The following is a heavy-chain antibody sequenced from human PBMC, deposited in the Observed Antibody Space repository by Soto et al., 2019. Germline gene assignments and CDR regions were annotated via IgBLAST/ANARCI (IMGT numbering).Heavy chain of an antibody. D-gene: IGHD2-15*01. Sequence: ASVKVSCKASGYTFTSYYMHWVRQAPGQGLEWMGIINPSGGSTSYAQKFQGRVTMTRDTSTSTAYMELSSLRSEDTAVYYCASQDPNCSGGSCYPHDAFDIWGQGTMVTVSS. CDR1: GYTFTSYY. CDR2: INPSGGST. J-gene: IGHJ3*02. CDR3: ASQDPNCSGGSCYPHDAFDI. V-gene: IGHV1-46*01.